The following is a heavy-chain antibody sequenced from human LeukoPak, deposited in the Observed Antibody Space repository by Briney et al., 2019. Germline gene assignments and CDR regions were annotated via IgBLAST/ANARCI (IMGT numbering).Heavy chain of an antibody. CDR2: INHSGST. Sequence: SETLSLTCAVYGGSFSGYYWSWIRQPPGKGLEWIGEINHSGSTHYNPSLKSRVTISVDTSKNQFSLKLSSVTAADTAVYYCARAADNCSSTSCYRVEGRYFDYWGQGTLVTVSS. D-gene: IGHD2-2*01. V-gene: IGHV4-34*01. CDR3: ARAADNCSSTSCYRVEGRYFDY. CDR1: GGSFSGYY. J-gene: IGHJ4*02.